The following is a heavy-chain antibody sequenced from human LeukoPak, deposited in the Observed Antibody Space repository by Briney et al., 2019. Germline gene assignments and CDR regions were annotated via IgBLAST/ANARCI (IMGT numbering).Heavy chain of an antibody. CDR1: GGSISSYY. Sequence: ASETLSLTCTVSGGSISSYYWSWIRQPPGKGLEWIGYIYYSGSTNYNPSLKSRVTISVDTSKNQFSLKLSSVTAADTAVYYCARVIAAAGTFWFDPWGQGTLVTVSS. CDR3: ARVIAAAGTFWFDP. V-gene: IGHV4-59*01. CDR2: IYYSGST. D-gene: IGHD6-13*01. J-gene: IGHJ5*02.